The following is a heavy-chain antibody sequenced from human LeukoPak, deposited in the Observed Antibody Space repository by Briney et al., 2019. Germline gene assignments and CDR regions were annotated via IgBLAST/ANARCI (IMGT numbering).Heavy chain of an antibody. J-gene: IGHJ4*02. CDR1: GFTVSSNY. Sequence: HPGGSLRLSCAASGFTVSSNYMTWVRQAPGKGLEWGSVIYSGGSTYYADSVKGRFTISRDNSKNTVYLQMNSLRAEDTAVYYCARGSGWYRPIDYWGQGTLATVSS. CDR3: ARGSGWYRPIDY. V-gene: IGHV3-66*02. D-gene: IGHD6-19*01. CDR2: IYSGGST.